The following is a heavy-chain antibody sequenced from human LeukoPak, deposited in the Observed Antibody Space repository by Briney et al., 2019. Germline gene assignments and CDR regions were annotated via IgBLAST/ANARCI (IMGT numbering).Heavy chain of an antibody. V-gene: IGHV1-2*02. CDR3: ARAPEGYCSSTRCSTAEYFQH. Sequence: ASVKVSCKASGYTFNDYYVHWVRQAPGQGLEWMGWLNPKSGGTSSARKFQGKVTITRDTSINTTYMELSSLISDDTAVYYCARAPEGYCSSTRCSTAEYFQHWGQGTLVTVSS. J-gene: IGHJ1*01. CDR2: LNPKSGGT. CDR1: GYTFNDYY. D-gene: IGHD2-2*01.